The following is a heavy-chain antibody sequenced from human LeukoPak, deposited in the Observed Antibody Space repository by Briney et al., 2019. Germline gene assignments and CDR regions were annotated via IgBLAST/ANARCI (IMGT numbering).Heavy chain of an antibody. D-gene: IGHD3-22*01. CDR1: GFTFSSYA. CDR2: ISGSGGST. V-gene: IGHV3-23*01. CDR3: ARDLVPAVRYSSGYYDY. Sequence: GGSLRLSCAASGFTFSSYAMSWVRQAPGKGLEWVSAISGSGGSTYYADSVKGRFTISRDNSKNTLYLQMNSLRAEDTAVYYCARDLVPAVRYSSGYYDYWGQGTLVTVSS. J-gene: IGHJ4*02.